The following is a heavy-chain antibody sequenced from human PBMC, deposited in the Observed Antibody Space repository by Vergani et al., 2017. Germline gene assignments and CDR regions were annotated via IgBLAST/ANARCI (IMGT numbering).Heavy chain of an antibody. Sequence: QVQLQQWGGGLLKPSETLSLTCVVNGGSFTSYHWTWIRQSPGEGLEGVGDIAHTGRPDYNTSLKSRLTMSGDKSRNQFSLTLNSVTATDTAIYFCARVNTETNGHLYYYYNMDVWGQGTAVTVS. CDR1: GGSFTSYH. V-gene: IGHV4-34*01. CDR2: IAHTGRP. D-gene: IGHD4-11*01. J-gene: IGHJ6*03. CDR3: ARVNTETNGHLYYYYNMDV.